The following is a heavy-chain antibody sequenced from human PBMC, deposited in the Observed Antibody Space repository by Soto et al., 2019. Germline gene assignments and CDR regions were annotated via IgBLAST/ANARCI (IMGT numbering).Heavy chain of an antibody. J-gene: IGHJ1*01. CDR3: AIDYLGGGTEYFQH. Sequence: GGSLRLSCAASGFTFSSYSMNWVRQAPGKGLEWVSSISSSSSYIYYADSVKGRFTISRDNAKNSLYLQMNSLRAEDTAVYYCAIDYLGGGTEYFQHWGQGTLVTVSS. CDR1: GFTFSSYS. V-gene: IGHV3-21*01. CDR2: ISSSSSYI. D-gene: IGHD5-12*01.